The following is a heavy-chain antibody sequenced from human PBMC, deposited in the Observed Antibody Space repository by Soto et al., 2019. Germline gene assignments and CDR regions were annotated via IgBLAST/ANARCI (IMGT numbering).Heavy chain of an antibody. CDR3: ARTLSNYGNDYYYYMDV. V-gene: IGHV4-59*08. CDR1: GCSISSYY. J-gene: IGHJ6*03. Sequence: PSETLSLTCTVSGCSISSYYWSWIRQPPGKGLEWIGYIYYSGSTNYNPSLKSRVTISVDTSKNQFSLKLSSVTAADTAVYYCARTLSNYGNDYYYYMDVWGKGTTVTVS. CDR2: IYYSGST. D-gene: IGHD4-4*01.